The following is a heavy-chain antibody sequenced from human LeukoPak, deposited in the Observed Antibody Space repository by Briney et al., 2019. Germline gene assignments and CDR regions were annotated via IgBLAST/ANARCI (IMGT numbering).Heavy chain of an antibody. V-gene: IGHV3-30-3*01. Sequence: GGSLRLSCAASGFTFSSYAMHWVRQAPGKGLEWVAVISYDGSNKYYADSVKGRFTISRDNSKNTLYLQMNSLRAEDTAVYYCARAQFGLDYGDYPDYWGQGTLVTVSS. CDR2: ISYDGSNK. CDR1: GFTFSSYA. CDR3: ARAQFGLDYGDYPDY. D-gene: IGHD4-17*01. J-gene: IGHJ4*02.